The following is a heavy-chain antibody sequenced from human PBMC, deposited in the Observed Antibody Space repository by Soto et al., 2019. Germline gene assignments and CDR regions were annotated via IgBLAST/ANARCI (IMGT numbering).Heavy chain of an antibody. V-gene: IGHV4-59*12. CDR2: IYYSGST. CDR1: GGSISSYY. D-gene: IGHD4-17*01. CDR3: GRGFTVTMTSYYSSYMDA. Sequence: SETLSLTCTVSGGSISSYYWSWIRQPPGKGLEWIGYIYYSGSTNYNPSLKSRVTISVDTSKNQFSLKLSSVTAADTAVFYCGRGFTVTMTSYYSSYMDAWGKGTTVTVSS. J-gene: IGHJ6*03.